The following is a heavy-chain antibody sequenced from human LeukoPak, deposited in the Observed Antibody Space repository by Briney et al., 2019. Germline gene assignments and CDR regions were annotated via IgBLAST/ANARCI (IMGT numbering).Heavy chain of an antibody. V-gene: IGHV3-30*02. D-gene: IGHD6-13*01. J-gene: IGHJ4*02. CDR2: IRYDGSDK. CDR1: GFTFNRYD. CDR3: ATSVTGYSTRFYY. Sequence: GGSLRLSCAASGFTFNRYDMQWVRQSPGKGLEWVTFIRYDGSDKYYVDSVEGRFTISRDNAKNTLYLQMSSLRAEDTAVYYCATSVTGYSTRFYYWGQGTLVTVSP.